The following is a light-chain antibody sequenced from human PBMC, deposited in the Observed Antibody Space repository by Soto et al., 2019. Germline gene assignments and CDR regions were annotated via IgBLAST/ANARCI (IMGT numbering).Light chain of an antibody. V-gene: IGKV3-20*01. CDR1: QNINANY. J-gene: IGKJ5*01. CDR2: GVS. Sequence: EIVLTQSPGTLSLSPGERASLSCRASQNINANYLAWYQQKPGQAPRLLIYGVSTRATGIPDRFSASGSATDFTLTISRLEPEDFAVYYCQQYGFSPVTFGQGTRLVIK. CDR3: QQYGFSPVT.